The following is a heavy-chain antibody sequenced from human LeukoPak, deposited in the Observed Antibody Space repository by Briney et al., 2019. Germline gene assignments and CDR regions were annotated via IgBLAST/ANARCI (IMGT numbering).Heavy chain of an antibody. CDR3: ARQQLDLYYFDH. CDR1: GGSFSGYY. J-gene: IGHJ4*02. Sequence: SETLSLTCAVYGGSFSGYYWSWIRQPPGKGLEWIGEINHSGSTNYNPSLKSRVTISVDTSKNQFSLKLSSVTAADTAVYYCARQQLDLYYFDHWGQGTLVTVSS. V-gene: IGHV4-34*01. D-gene: IGHD6-13*01. CDR2: INHSGST.